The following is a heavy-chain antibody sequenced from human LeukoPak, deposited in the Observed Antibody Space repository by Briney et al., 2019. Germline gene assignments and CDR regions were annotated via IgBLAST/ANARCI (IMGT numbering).Heavy chain of an antibody. Sequence: SETLSLTCTVSGGSISSSSYYWGWIRQPPGKGLEWIGSIYYSGSTYYNPSLKSRVTISVDTSKNQFSLKLSSVTAADTAVYYCARVVRNYDFWSGPPGYFDYWGQGTLVTVSS. V-gene: IGHV4-39*01. J-gene: IGHJ4*02. CDR2: IYYSGST. D-gene: IGHD3-3*01. CDR1: GGSISSSSYY. CDR3: ARVVRNYDFWSGPPGYFDY.